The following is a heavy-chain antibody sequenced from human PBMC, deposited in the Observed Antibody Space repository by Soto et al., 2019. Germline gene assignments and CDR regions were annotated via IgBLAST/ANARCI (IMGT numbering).Heavy chain of an antibody. Sequence: RRLSCAASGFTLSTYAMMWVRQAPGKGLEWVSGILGSGVSYHADSVKGRLTISKDNSMNTLYLQMNSLRADDTAVYYCAKDAVYRDGLWLPESWGQGTLVTVSS. CDR2: ILGSGVS. D-gene: IGHD2-21*01. V-gene: IGHV3-23*01. CDR1: GFTLSTYA. CDR3: AKDAVYRDGLWLPES. J-gene: IGHJ4*02.